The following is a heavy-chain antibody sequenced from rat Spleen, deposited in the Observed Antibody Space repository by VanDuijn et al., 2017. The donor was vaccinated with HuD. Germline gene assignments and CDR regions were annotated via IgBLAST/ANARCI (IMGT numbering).Heavy chain of an antibody. Sequence: EVQLVESGGGLVQPGRSMKLSCAASGFTFSDYYMAWVRQAPKKGLEWVASITNAGGSTYYPDSVKGRFTISRDNAKSALNLQMDSLRSEDTATYYCARRYDFDYWGQGVMVTVSS. J-gene: IGHJ2*01. CDR2: ITNAGGST. V-gene: IGHV5-25*01. CDR1: GFTFSDYY. CDR3: ARRYDFDY. D-gene: IGHD2-1*01.